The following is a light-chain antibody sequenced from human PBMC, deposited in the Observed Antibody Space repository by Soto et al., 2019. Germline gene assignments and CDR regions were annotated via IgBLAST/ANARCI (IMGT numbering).Light chain of an antibody. CDR2: GAS. CDR3: QQYGSSGT. CDR1: QSVTSY. V-gene: IGKV3-20*01. Sequence: EIVLTPSPGTLSLSPGERATLSCRASQSVTSYLAWFQQKPGQAPRLLIHGASNRATGIPDRFSGSGSGTDFTLTISRLEPEDFAVYYCQQYGSSGTFGQGTKGDI. J-gene: IGKJ1*01.